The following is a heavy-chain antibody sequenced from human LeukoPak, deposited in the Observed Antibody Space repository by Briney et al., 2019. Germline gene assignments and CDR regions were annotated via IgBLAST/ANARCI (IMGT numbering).Heavy chain of an antibody. J-gene: IGHJ4*02. CDR1: GYSFTSYW. CDR2: IYPGDSDT. CDR3: ARVYYGSGSYPSGNY. Sequence: GESLKISRNGSGYSFTSYWIGWVRQMPGKGLEWMGIIYPGDSDTRYSPSFQGQVTISADKSISTAYLQWSSLKASDTAMYYCARVYYGSGSYPSGNYWGQGTLVTVSS. V-gene: IGHV5-51*01. D-gene: IGHD3-10*01.